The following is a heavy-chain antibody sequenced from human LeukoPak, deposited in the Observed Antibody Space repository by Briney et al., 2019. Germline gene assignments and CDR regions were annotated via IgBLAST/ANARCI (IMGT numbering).Heavy chain of an antibody. J-gene: IGHJ4*02. D-gene: IGHD3-3*01. CDR3: ARAGRFTSGRSYFFDT. V-gene: IGHV4-59*13. CDR2: VSYSGNT. CDR1: SGSISGY. Sequence: SETLSLTCSVSSGSISGYWSWIRQPPGKGLEWIAYVSYSGNTNYSPSLKNRVSISVDPSNNRFSLQLRSVTAADTAFYYCARAGRFTSGRSYFFDTWGQGTLVTVS.